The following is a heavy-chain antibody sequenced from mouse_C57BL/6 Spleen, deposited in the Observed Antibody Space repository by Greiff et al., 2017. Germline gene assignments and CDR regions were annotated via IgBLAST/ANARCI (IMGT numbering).Heavy chain of an antibody. CDR3: ARRVYYYYAMDD. D-gene: IGHD2-1*01. V-gene: IGHV5-6*01. Sequence: DVHLVESGGDLVKPGGSLKLSCAASGFTFSSYGMSWVRQTPDKRLEWVATISSGGSYTYYPDSVKGRFTISRDNAKNTLYLQMSSLKSEDTAMYYCARRVYYYYAMDDWGKGTTVTVSS. CDR2: ISSGGSYT. J-gene: IGHJ4*01. CDR1: GFTFSSYG.